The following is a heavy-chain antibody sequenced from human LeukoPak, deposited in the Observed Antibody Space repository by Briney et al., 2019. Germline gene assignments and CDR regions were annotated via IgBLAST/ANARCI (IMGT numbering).Heavy chain of an antibody. D-gene: IGHD5-18*01. V-gene: IGHV3-48*03. J-gene: IGHJ4*02. CDR3: TRGDATMDFDY. Sequence: GGSLRLSCAASGFTFSSYEMNWVRQAPGKGLERVSYISNSDSTIFYADSVKGRFTISRDNAKNSLYLQLSSLRAEDTAVYYCTRGDATMDFDYGGQGTLVTVSS. CDR1: GFTFSSYE. CDR2: ISNSDSTI.